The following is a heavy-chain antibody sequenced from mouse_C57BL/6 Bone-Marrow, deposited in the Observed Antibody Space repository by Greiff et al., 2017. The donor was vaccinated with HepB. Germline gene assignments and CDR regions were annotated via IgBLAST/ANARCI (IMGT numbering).Heavy chain of an antibody. CDR1: GYAFSSSW. CDR3: AWESSDV. J-gene: IGHJ1*03. V-gene: IGHV1-82*01. Sequence: VQLQQSGPELVKPGASVKISCKASGYAFSSSWMNWVKQRPGKGLERIGRIYPGDGDTNYNGKFKGKATLTADKSSSTAYMQLSSLTSEDSAVYFCAWESSDVWGTGTTVTVSS. D-gene: IGHD4-1*01. CDR2: IYPGDGDT.